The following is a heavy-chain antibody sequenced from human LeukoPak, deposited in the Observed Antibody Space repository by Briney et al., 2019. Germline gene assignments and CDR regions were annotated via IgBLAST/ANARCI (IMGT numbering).Heavy chain of an antibody. CDR2: IYYSGTT. J-gene: IGHJ4*02. V-gene: IGHV4-59*01. D-gene: IGHD6-13*01. CDR3: ARGVYIAAAQYGY. CDR1: GGSISSYY. Sequence: SETLSLTCTVSGGSISSYYWSWIRQPPGKGLEWIGYIYYSGTTNYNPSLMSRVTISVDTSKNQFSLKLSSVTAADTAVYYCARGVYIAAAQYGYWGQGTLVTVSS.